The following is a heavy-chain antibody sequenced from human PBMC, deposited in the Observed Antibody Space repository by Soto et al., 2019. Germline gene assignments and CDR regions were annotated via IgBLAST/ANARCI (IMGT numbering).Heavy chain of an antibody. CDR2: ISGSDGST. J-gene: IGHJ6*02. CDR3: ARDRPVLRFLEWLLSGNGMDV. CDR1: GFSFSSYA. V-gene: IGHV3-23*01. D-gene: IGHD3-3*01. Sequence: GSLGLSCVASGFSFSSYAMSWVRQAPGKGLEWVSVISGSDGSTYYADSVKGRFTISRDNSKNTLYLQMNSLRAEDTAVYYCARDRPVLRFLEWLLSGNGMDVWGQGTTVTVSS.